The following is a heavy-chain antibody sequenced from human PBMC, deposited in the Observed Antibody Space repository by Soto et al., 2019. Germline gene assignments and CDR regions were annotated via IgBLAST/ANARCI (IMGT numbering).Heavy chain of an antibody. CDR3: ARCITIFGVVIPNPHDAFDI. CDR2: ISGSGGST. Sequence: GGSLRLSCVASGLTFSSYAMSWVRQAPGKGLEWVSAISGSGGSTYYADSVKGRFTISRDNSKNTLYLQMNSLRAEDTAVYYCARCITIFGVVIPNPHDAFDIWGQGTMVTVSS. CDR1: GLTFSSYA. J-gene: IGHJ3*02. V-gene: IGHV3-23*01. D-gene: IGHD3-3*01.